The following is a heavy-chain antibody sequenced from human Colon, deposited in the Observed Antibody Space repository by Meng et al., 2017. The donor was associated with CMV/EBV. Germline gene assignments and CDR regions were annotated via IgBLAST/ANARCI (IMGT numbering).Heavy chain of an antibody. J-gene: IGHJ4*02. CDR3: ARDGIRGVFFFDY. Sequence: VQRVKSGGEVKEPGASGKVSCKTSGFTFTGHYMHWVRQAPGQGLEWMGWIDANSGGTNYAQKFQGRLTMTRDTSISTVYMELNRLRSDDTAVYFCARDGIRGVFFFDYWGQGTLVTVSS. V-gene: IGHV1-2*02. CDR2: IDANSGGT. D-gene: IGHD1-14*01. CDR1: GFTFTGHY.